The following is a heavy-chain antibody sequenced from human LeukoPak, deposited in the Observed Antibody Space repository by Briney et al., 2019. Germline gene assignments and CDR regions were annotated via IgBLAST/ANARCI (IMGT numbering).Heavy chain of an antibody. CDR1: GGSISSYY. D-gene: IGHD3/OR15-3a*01. J-gene: IGHJ4*02. Sequence: PSETLSLTCTVSGGSISSYYWSWIRQPPGKGLEWIGSIYYTGNTYYNASLKSQVSISIDTSKNQFSLKLTSVTAADTAVYYCARQTGSGLFILPGGQGTLVTVSS. CDR2: IYYTGNT. V-gene: IGHV4-59*04. CDR3: ARQTGSGLFILP.